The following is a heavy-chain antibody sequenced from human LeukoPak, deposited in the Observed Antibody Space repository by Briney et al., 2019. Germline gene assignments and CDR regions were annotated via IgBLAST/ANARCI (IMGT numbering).Heavy chain of an antibody. Sequence: GRSLRLSCAASGFTFSSYGMHWVRQAPDKGLGWVAVISYDGSNKYYADSVKGRFTISRDNSKNTLYLQMNSLRAEDTAVYYCANDYGDHRTPYYWGQGTLVTVSS. CDR3: ANDYGDHRTPYY. J-gene: IGHJ4*02. CDR2: ISYDGSNK. D-gene: IGHD4-17*01. V-gene: IGHV3-30*18. CDR1: GFTFSSYG.